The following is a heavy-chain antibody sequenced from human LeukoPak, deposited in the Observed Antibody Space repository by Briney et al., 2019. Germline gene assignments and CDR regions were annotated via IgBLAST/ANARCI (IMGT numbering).Heavy chain of an antibody. Sequence: ASVTVSCKASGYTFTGYYMHWVRQAPGQGLEWMGWINPNSGGTNYAQNFQGRVTITRDTSISTAYMELSRLRSDDTAVYYCARGGHGYSNFWGQGTLVTVSS. CDR1: GYTFTGYY. CDR2: INPNSGGT. D-gene: IGHD5-18*01. V-gene: IGHV1-2*02. CDR3: ARGGHGYSNF. J-gene: IGHJ4*02.